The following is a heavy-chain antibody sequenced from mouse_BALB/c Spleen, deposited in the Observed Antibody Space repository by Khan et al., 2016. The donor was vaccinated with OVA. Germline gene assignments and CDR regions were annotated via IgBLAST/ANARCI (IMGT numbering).Heavy chain of an antibody. CDR3: ARSYYGD. CDR1: GYKFSNYW. Sequence: QVQLKEPGTELMKPGASVKISCKASGYKFSNYWIEWIKQRPGHGLEWIGEILPGSGSTKYNDKFKGKATLTVDTSSNTAYMQLSSRTSEDSAVYCCARSYYGDCARVTLVTVSA. D-gene: IGHD2-10*01. J-gene: IGHJ3*01. CDR2: ILPGSGST. V-gene: IGHV1-9*01.